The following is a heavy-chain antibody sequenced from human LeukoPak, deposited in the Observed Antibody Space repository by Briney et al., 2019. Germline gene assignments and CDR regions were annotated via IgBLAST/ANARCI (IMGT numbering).Heavy chain of an antibody. D-gene: IGHD6-13*01. Sequence: ASVKVSCKAPGYTFTRHYIQWVRQAPGQGLEWMGIINPSGGSTSYAQKFQGRVTLTRDTSTSTVYMELSSLRSEDTAVYYCATQAAAGSASIDYWGQGTLVTVSS. V-gene: IGHV1-46*01. J-gene: IGHJ4*02. CDR3: ATQAAAGSASIDY. CDR2: INPSGGST. CDR1: GYTFTRHY.